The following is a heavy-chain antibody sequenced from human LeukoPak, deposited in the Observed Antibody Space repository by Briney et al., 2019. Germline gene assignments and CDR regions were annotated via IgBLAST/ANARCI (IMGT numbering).Heavy chain of an antibody. CDR3: ARDGRYGAGTSDY. D-gene: IGHD3-10*01. CDR1: GFTFSNFW. V-gene: IGHV3-7*01. J-gene: IGHJ4*02. CDR2: IKQDGSEK. Sequence: GGSLRLSCAASGFTFSNFWMSWVRQAPGRGLECVANIKQDGSEKNYVDSVKGRFTISRDNAENSLSLRMNSLRVEDTAIYFCARDGRYGAGTSDYWGQGALVTVSS.